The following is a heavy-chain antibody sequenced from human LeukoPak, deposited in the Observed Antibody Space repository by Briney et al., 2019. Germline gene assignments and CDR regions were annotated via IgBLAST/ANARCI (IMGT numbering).Heavy chain of an antibody. CDR3: AKFGGTSQLWLPED. V-gene: IGHV3-23*01. Sequence: GGSLRLSCAASGFTFSSYAMSWVRQAPGKGLEWVSAISGSGGSTYYADSVKGGFTISRDNSKNTLYLQMNSLRAEDTAVYYCAKFGGTSQLWLPEDWGQGTLVTVSS. D-gene: IGHD5-18*01. CDR1: GFTFSSYA. J-gene: IGHJ4*02. CDR2: ISGSGGST.